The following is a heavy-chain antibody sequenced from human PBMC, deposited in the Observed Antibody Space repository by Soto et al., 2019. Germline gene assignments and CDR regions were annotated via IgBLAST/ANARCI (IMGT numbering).Heavy chain of an antibody. J-gene: IGHJ4*02. V-gene: IGHV1-69*13. Sequence: SVKVSCKASGGTFSTFGISWVRQAPGQGLEWMGGIIPFFGTARYSQKFEDRITITADESTNTVYMDLRSLTSEDTAIYYCAKSAPMDAGDKYYYDFWGQGALVTSP. CDR3: AKSAPMDAGDKYYYDF. D-gene: IGHD4-17*01. CDR1: GGTFSTFG. CDR2: IIPFFGTA.